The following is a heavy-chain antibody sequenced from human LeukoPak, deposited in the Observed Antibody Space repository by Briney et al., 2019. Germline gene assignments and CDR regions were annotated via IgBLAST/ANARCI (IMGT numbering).Heavy chain of an antibody. V-gene: IGHV1-69*04. Sequence: ASVKVSCKASGGTSSSYAVSWVRQAPGQGLEWMGRIIPILGIANYAQKFQGRVTITADKSTSTAYMELSSLRSEDTAVYYCARENWVTSYYYGMDVWGQGTTVTVSS. CDR2: IIPILGIA. J-gene: IGHJ6*02. D-gene: IGHD2-2*01. CDR3: ARENWVTSYYYGMDV. CDR1: GGTSSSYA.